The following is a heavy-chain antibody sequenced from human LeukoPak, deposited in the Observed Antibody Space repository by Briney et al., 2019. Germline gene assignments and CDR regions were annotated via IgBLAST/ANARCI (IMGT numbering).Heavy chain of an antibody. CDR3: RLLEGSNVYYMDF. D-gene: IGHD3-3*01. V-gene: IGHV1-2*02. CDR1: GYTFTGYY. Sequence: ASVKVSCKASGYTFTGYYMHWVRQAPGQGLEGMGWISPNSGGTNYAQKFQGRVTMTRDTSISTGYMELSRLRSDDTAVYYCRLLEGSNVYYMDFWGKGTTVTVSS. CDR2: ISPNSGGT. J-gene: IGHJ6*03.